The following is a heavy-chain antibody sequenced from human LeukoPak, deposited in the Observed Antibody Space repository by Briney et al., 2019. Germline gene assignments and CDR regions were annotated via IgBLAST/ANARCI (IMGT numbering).Heavy chain of an antibody. CDR3: ARGGWNGRQYYFDY. J-gene: IGHJ4*02. V-gene: IGHV4-59*01. CDR1: GGSISSYY. Sequence: SETLSLTCTVSGGSISSYYWSWIRQPPGKGLEWIGYIYYSGSTNYNPSLKSRVTISVVTSKNQFSLKLSSVTAADTAVYYCARGGWNGRQYYFDYWGQGTLVTVSS. CDR2: IYYSGST. D-gene: IGHD1-1*01.